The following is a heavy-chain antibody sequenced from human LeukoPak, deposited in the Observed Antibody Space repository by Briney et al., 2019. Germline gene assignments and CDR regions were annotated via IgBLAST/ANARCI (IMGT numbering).Heavy chain of an antibody. CDR3: AREDSGRDGFDY. V-gene: IGHV3-66*01. J-gene: IGHJ4*02. CDR1: GFTVSSKY. Sequence: GGSLRLSCAASGFTVSSKYMSWLRQAPGKGLEWVSVLYSGGTTYYADSVKGRFTISRDNSKNTLYLQMNSLRAEDSAVYYCAREDSGRDGFDYWGQGTLVTVSS. D-gene: IGHD5-24*01. CDR2: LYSGGTT.